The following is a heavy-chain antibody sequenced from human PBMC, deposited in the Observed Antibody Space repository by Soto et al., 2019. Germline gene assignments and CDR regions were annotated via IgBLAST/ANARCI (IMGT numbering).Heavy chain of an antibody. V-gene: IGHV4-59*01. CDR1: GGSIISYY. CDR3: ARDLWGYCGTDCYPLDV. Sequence: SETLSLTCTVSGGSIISYYWSWIRQPPGKGLEWIGYIYYSGSTNYNPSFKSRVTISVDTSKNQFSLKLNSVTAADTAVYYCARDLWGYCGTDCYPLDVWGQGTTVTVSS. D-gene: IGHD2-21*02. J-gene: IGHJ6*02. CDR2: IYYSGST.